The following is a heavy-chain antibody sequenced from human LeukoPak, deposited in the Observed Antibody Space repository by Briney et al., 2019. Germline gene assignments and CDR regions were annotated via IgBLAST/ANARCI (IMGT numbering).Heavy chain of an antibody. V-gene: IGHV3-33*01. CDR3: ARSRVETSWSPNQD. J-gene: IGHJ4*02. CDR1: GFIFSSYG. CDR2: IWYDGSNK. Sequence: PGRSLRLSCAASGFIFSSYGMHWVRQAPGKGLEWVAVIWYDGSNKNYADSVKGRFTISRDNSKNTLHLQMNSLRAEDTAVYYCARSRVETSWSPNQDWGQGTLVTVSS. D-gene: IGHD3-3*01.